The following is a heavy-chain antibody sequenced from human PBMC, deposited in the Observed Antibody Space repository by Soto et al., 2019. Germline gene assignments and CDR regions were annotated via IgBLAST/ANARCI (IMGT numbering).Heavy chain of an antibody. CDR2: IYYSGST. Sequence: LTLTCTFSGGSIGSGGYYWSWIRQHPGKGLEWIGYIYYSGSTYYNPSLKSRVTISVDTSKNQFSLKLSSVTAADTAVYYCAREGKGATKEYFDYWGQGTLVTVSS. CDR1: GGSIGSGGYY. V-gene: IGHV4-31*03. CDR3: AREGKGATKEYFDY. D-gene: IGHD5-12*01. J-gene: IGHJ4*02.